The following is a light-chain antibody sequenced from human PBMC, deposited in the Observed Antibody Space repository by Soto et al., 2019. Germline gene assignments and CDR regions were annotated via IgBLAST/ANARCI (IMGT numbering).Light chain of an antibody. CDR3: QQSYTAPWT. Sequence: DIQMTQSPSSLSVSVGARVTITCRSSQTFSIYFNWYQQKPGKAPKLLIYAASSLPGGVPARISGSGSGTDDTLNISSRQPEDFATYYCQQSYTAPWTFGQGTNVDIK. J-gene: IGKJ1*01. CDR2: AAS. CDR1: QTFSIY. V-gene: IGKV1-39*01.